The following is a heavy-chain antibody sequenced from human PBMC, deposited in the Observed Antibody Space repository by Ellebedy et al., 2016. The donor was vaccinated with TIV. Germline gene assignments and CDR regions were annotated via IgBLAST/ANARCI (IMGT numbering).Heavy chain of an antibody. J-gene: IGHJ4*02. CDR2: IKQDGSEK. CDR3: ARDLAVAGTAY. V-gene: IGHV3-7*01. D-gene: IGHD6-19*01. Sequence: GESLKISCAASGFTFSSYWMSWVRQAPGKGLEWVANIKQDGSEKYYVDSVKGRFTISRDNAKNSLYLQMNSLRAEDTAVYYCARDLAVAGTAYWGQGTLVTVSS. CDR1: GFTFSSYW.